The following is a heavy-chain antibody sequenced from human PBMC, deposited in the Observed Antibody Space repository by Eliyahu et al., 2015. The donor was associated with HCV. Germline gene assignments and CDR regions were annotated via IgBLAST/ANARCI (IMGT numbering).Heavy chain of an antibody. Sequence: QVQLQQWGAGLLKPSETLSLTCAVYGGSFSGYYWSWIRQPPGKGLEWIGEINHSGSTNYNPSLKSRVTISVDTSKNQFSLKLSSVTAADTAVYYCARTYSSVDFDLWGRGTLVTVSS. J-gene: IGHJ2*01. CDR3: ARTYSSVDFDL. V-gene: IGHV4-34*01. CDR2: INHSGST. CDR1: GGSFSGYY. D-gene: IGHD6-13*01.